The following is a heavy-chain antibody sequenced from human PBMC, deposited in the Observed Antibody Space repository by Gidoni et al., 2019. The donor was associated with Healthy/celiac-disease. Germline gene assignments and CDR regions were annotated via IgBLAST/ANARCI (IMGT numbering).Heavy chain of an antibody. V-gene: IGHV3-33*01. CDR2: IWYDGSNK. CDR1: GFTFSSYG. D-gene: IGHD3-10*01. CDR3: ARDKSGLWFRELWDY. Sequence: QVQLVESGGGVVQPGRSLRLSCAAPGFTFSSYGMHWVRQAPGKGLGWVAVIWYDGSNKDYADSVKGRFTISRDNSKNTLYLQMNSLRAEDTAVYYCARDKSGLWFRELWDYWGQGTLVTVSS. J-gene: IGHJ4*02.